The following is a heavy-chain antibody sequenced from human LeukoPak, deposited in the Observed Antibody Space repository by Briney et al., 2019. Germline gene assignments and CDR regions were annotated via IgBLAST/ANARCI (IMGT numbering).Heavy chain of an antibody. J-gene: IGHJ4*02. D-gene: IGHD1-1*01. CDR3: TTENWYVFEN. CDR2: ITLDGSDS. Sequence: GGSLRLSCAASGFPFSSYWMAWVRQAPGKGLEWVATITLDGSDSYYVDSVKGRFTVSRDNAKNSLYLQMNSLRAEDTAVFYCTTENWYVFENWGQGSLVTVSS. CDR1: GFPFSSYW. V-gene: IGHV3-7*04.